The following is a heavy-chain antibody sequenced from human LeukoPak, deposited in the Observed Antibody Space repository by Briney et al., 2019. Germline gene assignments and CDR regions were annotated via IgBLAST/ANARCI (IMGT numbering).Heavy chain of an antibody. D-gene: IGHD6-19*01. V-gene: IGHV5-51*01. CDR1: GYSFTNYW. CDR2: IYPGDSDT. Sequence: PGESLKISCQGSGYSFTNYWIGWVRQMPGKGLEWVGIIYPGDSDTRYSPSFQGQVTISVDKSISTAYQQWSSLKASDTAMYYCARKPRPYSSGWYYFDYWGQGALVTVSS. J-gene: IGHJ4*02. CDR3: ARKPRPYSSGWYYFDY.